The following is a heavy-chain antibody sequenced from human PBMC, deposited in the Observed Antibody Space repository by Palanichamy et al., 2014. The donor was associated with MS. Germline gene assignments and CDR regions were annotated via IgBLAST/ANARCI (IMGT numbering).Heavy chain of an antibody. D-gene: IGHD2-8*01. J-gene: IGHJ4*02. CDR3: ASRRSGLNYFDY. V-gene: IGHV4-39*01. CDR1: GGSISSSGYY. CDR2: INYSGST. Sequence: QLQLQESGPGLVKSSETLSLTCTVSGGSISSSGYYWGWIRQPPGKGLEWIGSINYSGSTYYNPSLKSRVTISVDTSKNQFSLKLSSVTAADTAVYYCASRRSGLNYFDYWGQGTLVTASS.